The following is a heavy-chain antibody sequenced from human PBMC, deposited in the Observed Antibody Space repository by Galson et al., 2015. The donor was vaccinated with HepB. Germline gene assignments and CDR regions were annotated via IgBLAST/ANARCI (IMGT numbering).Heavy chain of an antibody. J-gene: IGHJ5*02. CDR3: ARGALVAVVGGTQNNWFAP. D-gene: IGHD2-15*01. V-gene: IGHV1-18*01. CDR2: ISPYNRDT. Sequence: SVKVSCKASGYSFSTYSITWVRQAPGQGLEWMGWISPYNRDTNYARKLQGRVTMTTDTFTSTAYMEHRGLRSDDTAVYYCARGALVAVVGGTQNNWFAPWGQGTLVTVSS. CDR1: GYSFSTYS.